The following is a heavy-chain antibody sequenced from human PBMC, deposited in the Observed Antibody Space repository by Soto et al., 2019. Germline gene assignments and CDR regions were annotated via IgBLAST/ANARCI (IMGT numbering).Heavy chain of an antibody. D-gene: IGHD3-16*01. J-gene: IGHJ4*02. CDR2: IKSKTDGGTT. V-gene: IGHV3-15*01. CDR1: GFTFSNAW. Sequence: GGSLRLSCAASGFTFSNAWMSWVRQAPGKGLEWVGRIKSKTDGGTTEYAAPVKGRFTILRDDSKNTLYLQMNSLKTADTAVYYCTRPEEYWGRYYFDYWGQGTLVTVSS. CDR3: TRPEEYWGRYYFDY.